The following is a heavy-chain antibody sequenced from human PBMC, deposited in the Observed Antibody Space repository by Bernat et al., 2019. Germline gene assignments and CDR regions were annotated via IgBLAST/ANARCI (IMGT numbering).Heavy chain of an antibody. CDR1: GFIFTSNG. CDR2: VSAYNGDT. V-gene: IGHV1-18*01. CDR3: ATTSVSLYWYFDL. J-gene: IGHJ2*01. Sequence: QGELVQSGTEMKKLGASVRVSCKAPGFIFTSNGFAWVRQAPGQGLEWMGRVSAYNGDTQYAQKFQGRVLMTTDSSTTTAYMELKNLRSDDTAVYCCATTSVSLYWYFDLWGRGTLVTVSS.